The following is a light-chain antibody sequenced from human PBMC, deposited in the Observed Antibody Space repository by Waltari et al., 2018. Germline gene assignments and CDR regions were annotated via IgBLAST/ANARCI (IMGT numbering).Light chain of an antibody. CDR2: HAS. Sequence: EIVLTQSPATLSLSPGERATLSCRASQSVSTFLAWYQQKPGQAPRLLIYHASNRATGIPARFSGRGSGTNFTLTISSLEPEDFAVYYCKQRANWPPLSFGGGTRVEIK. J-gene: IGKJ4*01. CDR3: KQRANWPPLS. V-gene: IGKV3-11*01. CDR1: QSVSTF.